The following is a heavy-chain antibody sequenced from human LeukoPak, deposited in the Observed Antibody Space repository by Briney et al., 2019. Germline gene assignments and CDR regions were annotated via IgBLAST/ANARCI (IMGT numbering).Heavy chain of an antibody. CDR2: FDPEDGET. Sequence: GGSLRLSCAASGFTFSSYGMHWVRQAPGKGLEWMGGFDPEDGETIYAQKFQGRVTMTEDTSTDTAYMELSSLRSEDTAVYYCATVDYGESFDYWGQGTLVTVSS. V-gene: IGHV1-24*01. D-gene: IGHD4-17*01. J-gene: IGHJ4*02. CDR3: ATVDYGESFDY. CDR1: GFTFSSYG.